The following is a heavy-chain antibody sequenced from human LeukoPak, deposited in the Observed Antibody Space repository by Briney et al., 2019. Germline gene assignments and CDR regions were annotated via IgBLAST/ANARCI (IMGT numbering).Heavy chain of an antibody. V-gene: IGHV3-66*01. D-gene: IGHD3-10*01. J-gene: IGHJ4*02. CDR3: ARGGSSGEFD. CDR1: GFTISSHY. CDR2: IHSGGST. Sequence: PGGSLRLSCSVSGFTISSHYMAWVRQVPGKGPEWVSLIHSGGSTYYADSVKGRFTISRDNSKNTVYLQMNSLRAEDTAVYYCARGGSSGEFDWGQGTLVTVSS.